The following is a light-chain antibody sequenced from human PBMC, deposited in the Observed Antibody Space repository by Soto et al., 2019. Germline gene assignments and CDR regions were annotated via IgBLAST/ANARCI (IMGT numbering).Light chain of an antibody. CDR3: QQYNNWLMYT. CDR1: QSVGSN. V-gene: IGKV3-15*01. CDR2: AAS. Sequence: EIVMTQSPPTLSVSPGERATLPCRASQSVGSNLAWYQQKPGQAPRLLIYAASTRATGIPARFSGSGSGTEFTLTISSLQSEDFAVYYCQQYNNWLMYTFGQGTKLEIK. J-gene: IGKJ2*01.